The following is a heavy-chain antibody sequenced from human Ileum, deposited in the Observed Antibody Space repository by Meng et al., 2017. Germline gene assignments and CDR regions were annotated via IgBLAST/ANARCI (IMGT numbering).Heavy chain of an antibody. J-gene: IGHJ4*02. CDR1: VGSFSNYY. CDR3: ARGDDWAKSGNF. V-gene: IGHV4-34*01. CDR2: IHPRGST. D-gene: IGHD3-9*01. Sequence: QVPFPLLAAGWLYPSAPLTLTWAFYVGSFSNYYLTRIRQSPGKGLEWIGEIHPRGSTYYSPSLQSRVTITLDTSKNQFSLTLNSVTAADTAVYYCARGDDWAKSGNFWGQGTLVTVSS.